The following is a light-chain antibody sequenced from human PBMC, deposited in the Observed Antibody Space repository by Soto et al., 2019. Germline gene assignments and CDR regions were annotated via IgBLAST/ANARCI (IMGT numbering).Light chain of an antibody. J-gene: IGLJ2*01. CDR3: LFSYGGPRV. CDR2: DTS. Sequence: QAVVTQEPSLTVSPGGTVTLTCGSSTGAVTSGHYPYWFQQKPGQAPRTLIYDTSYKHSWTPARFSGSLLGGNAALTLSGAQPEDEAEYYCLFSYGGPRVFGGGTKLTVL. V-gene: IGLV7-46*01. CDR1: TGAVTSGHY.